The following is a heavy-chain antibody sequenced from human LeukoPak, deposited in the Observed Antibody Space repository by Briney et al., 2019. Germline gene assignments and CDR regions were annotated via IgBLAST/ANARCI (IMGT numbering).Heavy chain of an antibody. CDR2: IWYDGSNK. CDR1: GFTFSSYG. CDR3: ARARPWTSYYYYGMDV. D-gene: IGHD3/OR15-3a*01. J-gene: IGHJ6*02. V-gene: IGHV3-33*01. Sequence: QTGRSLRLSCAASGFTFSSYGMHWVRQAPGKGLEWLAVIWYDGSNKYYADSVKGRFTISRDNSKNTLYLQMNSLRAEDTAVYYCARARPWTSYYYYGMDVWGQGTTVTVSS.